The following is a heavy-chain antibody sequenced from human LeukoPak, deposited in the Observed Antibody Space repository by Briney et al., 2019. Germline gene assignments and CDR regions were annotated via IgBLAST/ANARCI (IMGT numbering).Heavy chain of an antibody. CDR1: GFTFSSYA. D-gene: IGHD6-13*01. J-gene: IGHJ5*02. Sequence: GGSLRLSCAASGFTFSSYAMTWVRQAPGKGLEWVSSISGSGYSTYYADSVKGRFTISRDNSKNTLYLQMNSLRGEDTAVYYCAKGVGIEGAGHFDPWGQGTVVTVSS. CDR3: AKGVGIEGAGHFDP. CDR2: ISGSGYST. V-gene: IGHV3-23*01.